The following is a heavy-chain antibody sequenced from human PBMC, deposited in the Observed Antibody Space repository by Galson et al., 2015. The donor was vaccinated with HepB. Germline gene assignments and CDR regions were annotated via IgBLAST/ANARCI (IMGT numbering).Heavy chain of an antibody. V-gene: IGHV1-8*01. CDR3: AKVGSSSPVDAFDI. CDR2: MNPRSGSI. CDR1: GYTFTSHD. D-gene: IGHD6-6*01. J-gene: IGHJ3*02. Sequence: SVKVSCKASGYTFTSHDINWVRQAPGQGLEWMVWMNPRSGSIAYADSVKGRFTISRDNAKNSLYLQMNSLRPEDTALYYCAKVGSSSPVDAFDIWGQGTMVSVSS.